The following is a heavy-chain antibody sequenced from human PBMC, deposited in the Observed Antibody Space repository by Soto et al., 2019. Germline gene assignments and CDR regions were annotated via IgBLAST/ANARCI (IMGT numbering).Heavy chain of an antibody. J-gene: IGHJ3*01. D-gene: IGHD3-10*01. Sequence: DVQLLESGGGLVQPGGSLRLSCVASGFSFANNDMSWVRQVPGKGPEWVSSLRRDGSATYYVDSVRGRFTISRDSSKNTLFLQMNTLRVEDTAVYHCTKGSWLDVWGQGTMVTVSS. CDR3: TKGSWLDV. CDR2: LRRDGSAT. CDR1: GFSFANND. V-gene: IGHV3-23*01.